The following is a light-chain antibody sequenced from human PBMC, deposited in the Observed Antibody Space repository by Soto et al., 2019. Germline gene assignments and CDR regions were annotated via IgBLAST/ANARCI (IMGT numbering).Light chain of an antibody. CDR3: SSYTSSSTLV. V-gene: IGLV2-14*01. Sequence: QSVLTQPAFVSGSPGQSITISCTGTNSDVGGYNFVSWYQQHPGKVPKLMIYDVTNRPSGVSNRFSGSKSGNTASLTISRLQAEDEADYYCSSYTSSSTLVFGTGTKLTVL. J-gene: IGLJ1*01. CDR2: DVT. CDR1: NSDVGGYNF.